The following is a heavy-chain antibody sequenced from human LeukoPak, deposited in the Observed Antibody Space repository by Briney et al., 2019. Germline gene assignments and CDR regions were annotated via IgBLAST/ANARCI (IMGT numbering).Heavy chain of an antibody. J-gene: IGHJ4*02. CDR2: IKPDGSEK. V-gene: IGHV3-7*04. CDR3: ARVVGTDEGADY. CDR1: GFTFRNYW. Sequence: GGSLRLSCAASGFTFRNYWMNWVRQAPGKGLEWVANIKPDGSEKRYVDSVKGRFTISRDNAKNSLYLQMNSLRAEDTAAYYCARVVGTDEGADYWGQGTLVTVSS. D-gene: IGHD1-7*01.